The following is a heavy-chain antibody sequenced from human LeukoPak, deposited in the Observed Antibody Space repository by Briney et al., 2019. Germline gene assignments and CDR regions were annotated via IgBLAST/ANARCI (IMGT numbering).Heavy chain of an antibody. CDR1: GFTLNTYT. D-gene: IGHD3-22*01. V-gene: IGHV3-21*06. CDR2: ISGSSTDI. CDR3: ARRGFYDSSGCDY. J-gene: IGHJ4*02. Sequence: GGSLRLSCAASGFTLNTYTMNWVRQAPGKGLEWVSSISGSSTDIYYADSVKGRFTISRDNAKNSLYLQINSLRAEDTAIYYCARRGFYDSSGCDYWGQGTLVTVSS.